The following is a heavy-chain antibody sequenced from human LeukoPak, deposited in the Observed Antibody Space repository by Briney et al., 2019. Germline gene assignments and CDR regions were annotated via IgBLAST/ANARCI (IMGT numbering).Heavy chain of an antibody. Sequence: PGGSLRLSCAASGFTFSTYNMNWVRQAPGKGLEWVSYISSSSGTIYYADSVQGRFTISRDNAKNSLYLQMNRLRAEDTAVYYCARRLTASGKHYFDYWGQGTLVTVSS. D-gene: IGHD6-13*01. CDR3: ARRLTASGKHYFDY. V-gene: IGHV3-48*01. CDR1: GFTFSTYN. CDR2: ISSSSGTI. J-gene: IGHJ4*02.